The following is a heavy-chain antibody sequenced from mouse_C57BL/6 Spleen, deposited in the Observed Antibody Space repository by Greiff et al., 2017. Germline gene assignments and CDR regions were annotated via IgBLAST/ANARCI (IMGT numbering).Heavy chain of an antibody. V-gene: IGHV1-15*01. CDR1: GYTFTDYE. CDR3: TRNYGSRGDAMDY. D-gene: IGHD1-1*01. Sequence: VQLQQSGAELVRPGASVTLSCKASGYTFTDYEMHWVKQTPVHGLEWIGAIDPETGGTAYNQKFKGKAILTADKSSSTAYMELRSLTSEDSAVYYCTRNYGSRGDAMDYWGQGTSVTVSS. CDR2: IDPETGGT. J-gene: IGHJ4*01.